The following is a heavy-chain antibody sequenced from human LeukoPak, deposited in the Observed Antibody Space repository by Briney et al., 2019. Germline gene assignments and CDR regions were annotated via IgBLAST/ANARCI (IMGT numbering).Heavy chain of an antibody. Sequence: PGESLRLSCAASGFTFSSYWMHWGRQAPGEGLVWVSRVNPQGSGSNYTDSVKGRFTISRDNAKDALHLQMDNLRAEDTAVYYCARARWSSTAWFLLYWGQGTLVTVSS. J-gene: IGHJ4*02. V-gene: IGHV3-74*01. CDR1: GFTFSSYW. D-gene: IGHD6-19*01. CDR2: VNPQGSGS. CDR3: ARARWSSTAWFLLY.